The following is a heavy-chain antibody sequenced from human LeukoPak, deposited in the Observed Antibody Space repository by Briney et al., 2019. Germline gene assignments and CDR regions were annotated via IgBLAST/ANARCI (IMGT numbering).Heavy chain of an antibody. Sequence: ASVKVSCTASGYTFTTYGISWVRQAPGQGLEWMGWISAYNGNTNYAQKLQGRVTMTTDTSTSTAYMELRSLRSDDTAVYYCARGLMATVTTTAFDYWGQGTLVTVSS. CDR3: ARGLMATVTTTAFDY. V-gene: IGHV1-18*01. J-gene: IGHJ4*02. CDR1: GYTFTTYG. D-gene: IGHD4-17*01. CDR2: ISAYNGNT.